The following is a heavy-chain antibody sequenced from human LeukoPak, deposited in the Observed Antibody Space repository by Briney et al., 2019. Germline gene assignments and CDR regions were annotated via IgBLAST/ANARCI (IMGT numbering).Heavy chain of an antibody. CDR3: ARRGYYYDSSGYPELDV. V-gene: IGHV5-51*01. CDR1: GYSFTSYW. Sequence: GESLKTSCKGSGYSFTSYWIGWVRQMPGKGLEWMGIIYPGDSDTRYSPSFQGQVTISADKSISTAYLQWSSLKASDTAMYYCARRGYYYDSSGYPELDVWGQGTTVTVSS. J-gene: IGHJ6*02. D-gene: IGHD3-22*01. CDR2: IYPGDSDT.